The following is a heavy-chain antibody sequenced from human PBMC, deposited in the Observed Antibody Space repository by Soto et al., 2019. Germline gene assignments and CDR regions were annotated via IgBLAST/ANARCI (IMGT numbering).Heavy chain of an antibody. CDR2: ISATSTTT. Sequence: GASLRLSCAASGLTFSDYDLNGVRQGPGKGLEWVSYISATSTTTYYADSVRGRFTISRDNAKNSLYLQMDSLRDEDTAVYYCAREGVVSARLDPWGQGTLVTVSS. CDR1: GLTFSDYD. CDR3: AREGVVSARLDP. V-gene: IGHV3-48*02. J-gene: IGHJ5*02. D-gene: IGHD3-16*01.